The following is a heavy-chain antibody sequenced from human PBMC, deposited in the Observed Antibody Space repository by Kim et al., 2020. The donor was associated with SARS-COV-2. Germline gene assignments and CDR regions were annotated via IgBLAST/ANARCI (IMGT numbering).Heavy chain of an antibody. D-gene: IGHD3-10*01. Sequence: ASVKVSCKASGYTFTSSHIQWVRQAPRQGLEWMGVINPSGGSTTYAQKLQGRVIMTRDTSTGTVYMELSSLRSEDTALYYCARGTWGGGGWGYGSGQYNRFDPWGQSTLVTVSS. CDR3: ARGTWGGGGWGYGSGQYNRFDP. J-gene: IGHJ5*02. CDR1: GYTFTSSH. V-gene: IGHV1-46*03. CDR2: INPSGGST.